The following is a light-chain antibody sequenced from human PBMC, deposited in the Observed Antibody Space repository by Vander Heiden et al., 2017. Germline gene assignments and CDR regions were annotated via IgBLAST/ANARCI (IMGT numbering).Light chain of an antibody. Sequence: QSALTQPASVSGSPGLSTTISCTGTSSDVGAYNSVSWYQQHPGTAPKLIIYEVSKRSGVSNRFSGSKSGNTASLTISGLQTEDEADYYCSSKRSSGTVVFGTGTKVTVL. J-gene: IGLJ1*01. CDR2: EVS. V-gene: IGLV2-14*01. CDR1: SSDVGAYNS. CDR3: SSKRSSGTVV.